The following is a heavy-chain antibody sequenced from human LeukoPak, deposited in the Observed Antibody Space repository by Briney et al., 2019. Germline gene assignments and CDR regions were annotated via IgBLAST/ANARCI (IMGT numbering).Heavy chain of an antibody. Sequence: GGSLRLSCAASGFTVSSYGMSWVRLAPGKGLEWVSAFSATDGSAQYAGSVKGRFTISRDNSKNSLYLQMNSLRDEDTAVYYCAKARIAAAGTGAFDVWGQGTMVTVSS. CDR2: FSATDGSA. J-gene: IGHJ3*01. D-gene: IGHD6-13*01. CDR1: GFTVSSYG. V-gene: IGHV3-23*01. CDR3: AKARIAAAGTGAFDV.